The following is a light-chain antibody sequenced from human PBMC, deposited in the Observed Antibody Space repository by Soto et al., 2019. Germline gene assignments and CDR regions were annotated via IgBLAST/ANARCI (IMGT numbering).Light chain of an antibody. J-gene: IGKJ1*01. Sequence: EIVLTQSPGTLSLSPGERATLSCRASQSLGSDYLAWYQQKPGQAPRLLIYGVSSRATDIPDRFSGSGSGTDFTLTISRLEQEDFAMYYCQLYGTSRAFGQGTKVQI. CDR3: QLYGTSRA. CDR2: GVS. V-gene: IGKV3-20*01. CDR1: QSLGSDY.